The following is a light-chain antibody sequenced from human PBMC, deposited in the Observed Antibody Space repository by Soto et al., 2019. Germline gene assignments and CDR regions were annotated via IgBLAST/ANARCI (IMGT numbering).Light chain of an antibody. V-gene: IGKV1-39*01. J-gene: IGKJ5*01. Sequence: DIQMTQSPSSLSASVGDRVTITCRASESIARHLNWYQQKPGKAPKLLIYAASSLQNGVPSRFRGCGSGTDFTLTISNLQPEDFATYYCQQSYSALSITFVHGTRLEIK. CDR2: AAS. CDR1: ESIARH. CDR3: QQSYSALSIT.